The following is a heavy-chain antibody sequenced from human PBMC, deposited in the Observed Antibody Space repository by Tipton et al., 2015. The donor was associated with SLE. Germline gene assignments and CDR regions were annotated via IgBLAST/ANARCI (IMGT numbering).Heavy chain of an antibody. CDR1: NGSISSSPYY. Sequence: GLVKPSETLSLTCTVSNGSISSSPYYWGWIRQSPGKGLEWVGSIYYSGSTYYNPSLKSRVTISVDTSRNQCSLNLTSVTAADTAVYYCARGPYYYTDVWGKGTTVTVSS. J-gene: IGHJ6*03. V-gene: IGHV4-39*07. CDR3: ARGPYYYTDV. CDR2: IYYSGST.